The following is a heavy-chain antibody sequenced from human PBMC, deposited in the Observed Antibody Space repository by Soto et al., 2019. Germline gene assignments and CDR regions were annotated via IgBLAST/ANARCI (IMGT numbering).Heavy chain of an antibody. J-gene: IGHJ4*02. Sequence: PSETLSLTCTVSGGSISSYYWSWIRQPPGKGLEWIGYIYYSGSTNYNPSLKSRVTISVDTSKNQFSLKLSSVTAADTAVYYCARDPYSYGDHYFDYWGQGTLVTVSS. D-gene: IGHD5-18*01. V-gene: IGHV4-59*01. CDR1: GGSISSYY. CDR2: IYYSGST. CDR3: ARDPYSYGDHYFDY.